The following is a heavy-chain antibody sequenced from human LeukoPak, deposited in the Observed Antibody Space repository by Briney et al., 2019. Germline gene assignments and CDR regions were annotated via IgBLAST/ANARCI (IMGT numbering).Heavy chain of an antibody. Sequence: SETLSLTCTVSGYSISSGYYWGWIRQPPGKGLEWIGEINHSGSTNYNPSLKSRVTISVDTSKNQFSLKLSSVTAADTAVYYCARHKGVGAMVWFDPWGQGTLVTVSS. J-gene: IGHJ5*02. CDR1: GYSISSGYY. D-gene: IGHD1-26*01. CDR3: ARHKGVGAMVWFDP. CDR2: INHSGST. V-gene: IGHV4-38-2*02.